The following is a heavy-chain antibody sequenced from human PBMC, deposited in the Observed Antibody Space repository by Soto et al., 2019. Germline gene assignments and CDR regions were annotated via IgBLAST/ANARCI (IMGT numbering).Heavy chain of an antibody. J-gene: IGHJ5*02. Sequence: QMQLVQSGAEVKKPGSSVKVSCKASGGTFSSHAISWVRQAPGQGLEWMGGIIIIFGTTNYAQKFQGRVTLTADKSTSTVYMELRSLRSEDSAIYYCAIDRGEMATILDPWGQGTLVTVCS. CDR3: AIDRGEMATILDP. D-gene: IGHD5-12*01. V-gene: IGHV1-69*06. CDR2: IIIIFGTT. CDR1: GGTFSSHA.